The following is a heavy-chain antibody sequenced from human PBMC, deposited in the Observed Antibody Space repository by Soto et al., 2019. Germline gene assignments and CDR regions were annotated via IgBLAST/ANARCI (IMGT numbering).Heavy chain of an antibody. D-gene: IGHD4-17*01. J-gene: IGHJ4*02. CDR1: GFTFSGSA. Sequence: GGSLRLSCAASGFTFSGSAMHWVRQASGKGLEWVGHIRTKANRYATVYAESVKGRFTISRDDSKNTANLQVNSLKTEDTAVYYCTIQNGDFFEYWGQGAPVTVSS. CDR2: IRTKANRYAT. V-gene: IGHV3-73*01. CDR3: TIQNGDFFEY.